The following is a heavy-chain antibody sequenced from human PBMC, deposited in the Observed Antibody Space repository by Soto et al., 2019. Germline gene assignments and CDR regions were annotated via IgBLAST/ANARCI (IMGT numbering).Heavy chain of an antibody. Sequence: QVQLVESGGGVVQPGRSLRLSCAASGFTFSSYGMHWVRQAPGKGLEWVAVIIYDGSTKYYADSVKGRFTISRDNSKSTLYLQMNRLRAEDTAVYYCAKDRMGAGVRAYFDYWGQGTLVTVSS. J-gene: IGHJ4*02. V-gene: IGHV3-30*18. CDR3: AKDRMGAGVRAYFDY. D-gene: IGHD3-10*01. CDR2: IIYDGSTK. CDR1: GFTFSSYG.